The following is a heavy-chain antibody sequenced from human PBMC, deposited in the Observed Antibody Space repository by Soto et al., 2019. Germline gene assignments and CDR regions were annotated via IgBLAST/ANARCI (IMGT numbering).Heavy chain of an antibody. CDR3: TTEGGGTYYDILTGPGAKYYFDY. Sequence: PVGSLRLSCAASGFTFSNAWMSWVRQAPGKGLEWVGRIKSKTDGGTTDYAAPVKGRFTISRDDSKNTLYLQMNSLKTEDTAVYYCTTEGGGTYYDILTGPGAKYYFDYWGQGTLVTVSS. D-gene: IGHD3-9*01. J-gene: IGHJ4*02. CDR1: GFTFSNAW. V-gene: IGHV3-15*01. CDR2: IKSKTDGGTT.